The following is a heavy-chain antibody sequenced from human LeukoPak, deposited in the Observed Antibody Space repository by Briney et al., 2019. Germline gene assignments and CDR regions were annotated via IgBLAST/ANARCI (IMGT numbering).Heavy chain of an antibody. CDR3: ARRLRKTSDCSSTSCYGY. V-gene: IGHV1-8*01. CDR2: MNPNSGNT. Sequence: VASVKVSCKASGYTFTSYDINWVRQATGQGLEWTGWMNPNSGNTGYAQKFQGRVTMIRNTSISTAYMELSSLRSEDTAVYYCARRLRKTSDCSSTSCYGYWGQGTLVTVSS. J-gene: IGHJ4*02. D-gene: IGHD2-2*01. CDR1: GYTFTSYD.